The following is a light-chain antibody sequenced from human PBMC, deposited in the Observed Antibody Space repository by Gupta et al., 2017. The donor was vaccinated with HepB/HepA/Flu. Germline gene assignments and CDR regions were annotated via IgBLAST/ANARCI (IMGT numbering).Light chain of an antibody. CDR1: QSISSY. CDR2: AAS. CDR3: QHRHSTPRT. J-gene: IGKJ1*01. Sequence: DIQMTQSPSSLSASVGDRVTITCRASQSISSYLNWYQQKPGKAPKLLIYAASRVQSGVPSRFSGSGSGTDFTLTISRLQPEDFATYYCQHRHSTPRTFGQGTKVEIK. V-gene: IGKV1-39*01.